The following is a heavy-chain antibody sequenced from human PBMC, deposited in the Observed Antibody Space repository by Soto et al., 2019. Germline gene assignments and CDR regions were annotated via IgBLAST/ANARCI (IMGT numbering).Heavy chain of an antibody. CDR2: ISGSGAKT. D-gene: IGHD5-12*01. Sequence: EVQLLESGGGLVQPGGSLRLSCAASGFTFSSYAMTWVRQAPGKGLEWVSTISGSGAKTYFADSVKGRFTISRDSSKNTVFLEMNSLRGDDTAVYYCAKGADSGLYYFDCWGQGTLVTVSS. CDR1: GFTFSSYA. V-gene: IGHV3-23*01. CDR3: AKGADSGLYYFDC. J-gene: IGHJ4*02.